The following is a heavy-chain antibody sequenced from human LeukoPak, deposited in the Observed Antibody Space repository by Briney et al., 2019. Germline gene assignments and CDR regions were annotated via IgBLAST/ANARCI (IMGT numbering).Heavy chain of an antibody. CDR2: ISGSGGST. CDR1: GFTLGGYA. V-gene: IGHV3-23*01. Sequence: GGSLRLSCAASGFTLGGYAMSWVRQAPGKGLEWVSAISGSGGSTYYADSVKGRFTISRDNSKNTLYLQMNSLRAEDTAVYYCAKLNSGSYHYTNFDYWGQGTLVTVSS. CDR3: AKLNSGSYHYTNFDY. D-gene: IGHD1-26*01. J-gene: IGHJ4*02.